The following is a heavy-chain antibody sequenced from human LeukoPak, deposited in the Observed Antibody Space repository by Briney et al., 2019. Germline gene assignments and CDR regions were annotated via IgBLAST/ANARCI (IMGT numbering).Heavy chain of an antibody. CDR3: AGVPAIYYYDSSGYYEDY. J-gene: IGHJ4*02. V-gene: IGHV1-18*01. CDR2: ISAFHGNT. CDR1: GYTFTSYG. Sequence: ASVKVSCKASGYTFTSYGIRWVRQAPGQGLEWMGWISAFHGNTDYARKFQGRVTMTTDTSTSTAYMELRSLRSDDTAVYYCAGVPAIYYYDSSGYYEDYWGQGTLVTVSS. D-gene: IGHD3-22*01.